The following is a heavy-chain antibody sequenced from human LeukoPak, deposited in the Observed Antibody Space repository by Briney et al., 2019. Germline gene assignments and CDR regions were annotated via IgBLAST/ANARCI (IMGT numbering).Heavy chain of an antibody. CDR3: AKDRYCSSTSCSHAYYYYGMDV. V-gene: IGHV3-23*01. CDR2: ISGSGGST. CDR1: GLTFSSYA. J-gene: IGHJ6*02. Sequence: GGSLRLSCAASGLTFSSYAMSWVRQAPGKGLEWVSAISGSGGSTYYADSVKGRFTISRDNSKNTLYLQMNSLRAEDTAVYYCAKDRYCSSTSCSHAYYYYGMDVWGQGTTVTVSS. D-gene: IGHD2-2*01.